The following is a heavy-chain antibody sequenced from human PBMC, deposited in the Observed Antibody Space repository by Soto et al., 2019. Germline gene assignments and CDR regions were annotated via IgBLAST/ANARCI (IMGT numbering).Heavy chain of an antibody. CDR2: IYYSGST. V-gene: IGHV4-59*01. Sequence: SETLSLTCTVSGGSISSYYWRWIRQPPGKGLEWIGYIYYSGSTNYNPSLKSRVTISVDTSKNQFSLKLSSVTAADTAVYYCARDSPFMTTVVSGDAFDIWGQGTMVS. D-gene: IGHD4-17*01. J-gene: IGHJ3*02. CDR1: GGSISSYY. CDR3: ARDSPFMTTVVSGDAFDI.